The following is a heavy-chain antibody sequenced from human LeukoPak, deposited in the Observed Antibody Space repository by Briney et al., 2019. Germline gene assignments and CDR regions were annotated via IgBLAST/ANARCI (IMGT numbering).Heavy chain of an antibody. CDR1: GFTFSSYA. Sequence: PGGSLRLSCAASGFTFSSYAMSWVRQAPGKGLDWVSAISGSGGSTYYADSVKGRFTISRDNSKNTLYLQMNSLRAEDTAVYYCAKSMIVVVITPSFDYWGQGTLVTVSS. D-gene: IGHD3-22*01. CDR3: AKSMIVVVITPSFDY. V-gene: IGHV3-23*01. CDR2: ISGSGGST. J-gene: IGHJ4*02.